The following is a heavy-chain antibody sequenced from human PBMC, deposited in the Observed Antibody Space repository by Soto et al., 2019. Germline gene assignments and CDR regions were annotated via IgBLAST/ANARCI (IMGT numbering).Heavy chain of an antibody. D-gene: IGHD1-26*01. Sequence: DSGKVCCKTSGDTFTNYAIHWVREAPGQSLEWMGWVNAGHGTTQYSPKFQGRASITRDTSATTASMELSNLRYEDTAVYFCARSPYSGSYYGPYDYWGQGTMVAGSS. V-gene: IGHV1-3*01. J-gene: IGHJ4*02. CDR3: ARSPYSGSYYGPYDY. CDR2: VNAGHGTT. CDR1: GDTFTNYA.